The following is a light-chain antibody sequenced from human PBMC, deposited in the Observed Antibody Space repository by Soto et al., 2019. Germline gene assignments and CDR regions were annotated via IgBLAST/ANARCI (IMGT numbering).Light chain of an antibody. CDR2: DAS. Sequence: EIVLTQSPATLSLSPGEGATLSCRASQRVSRYLAWYQQTPGQAPRLLIYDASNRATGIPARFSGSGSGTDFTLTISSLEPEDFAVYYCQQRSNWPPRHTFGQGTKLEIK. CDR3: QQRSNWPPRHT. CDR1: QRVSRY. J-gene: IGKJ2*01. V-gene: IGKV3-11*01.